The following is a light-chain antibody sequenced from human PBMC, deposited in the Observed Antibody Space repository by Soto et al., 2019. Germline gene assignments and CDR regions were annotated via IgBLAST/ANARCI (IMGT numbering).Light chain of an antibody. CDR2: DVS. V-gene: IGLV2-23*02. CDR3: CSYAGSSPSV. Sequence: QSVLTQPASVSGSPGQSITISCTGTSSDIGSYKLVSWYQQHPGKAPKLMIYDVSKRPSGVSDRFSGSKSGNMASLTISGLQAEVEADYYCCSYAGSSPSVLATGTRVTVL. J-gene: IGLJ1*01. CDR1: SSDIGSYKL.